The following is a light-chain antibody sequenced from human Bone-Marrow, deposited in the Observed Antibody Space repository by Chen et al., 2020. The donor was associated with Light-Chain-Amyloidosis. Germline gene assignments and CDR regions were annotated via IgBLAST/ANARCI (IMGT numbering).Light chain of an antibody. V-gene: IGLV6-57*01. CDR3: QSYQGSSQGV. J-gene: IGLJ3*02. CDR2: EDD. Sequence: NFMLTQPHSLSESPGMTVIIPCTRSSGSIATNYGQWYQQRPGRSPTTVIYEDDQRPSGVPDRFSGSIDRSSNSASLTISGLKTEDEADYYCQSYQGSSQGVFGGGTKLTVL. CDR1: SGSIATNY.